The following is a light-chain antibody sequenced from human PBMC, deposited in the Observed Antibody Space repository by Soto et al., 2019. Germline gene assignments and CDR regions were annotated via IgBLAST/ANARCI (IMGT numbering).Light chain of an antibody. V-gene: IGKV1-9*01. CDR2: SAS. Sequence: DIQLTQSPSVLSASVGDTVTITCRASQALSNYLAWYQQKPGKAPDLLIYSASTLQSGVPSRFSGSGSETEFSLTIRALQPEDCATYYCQQLSRYPLTFGGGTKVDSK. CDR3: QQLSRYPLT. CDR1: QALSNY. J-gene: IGKJ4*01.